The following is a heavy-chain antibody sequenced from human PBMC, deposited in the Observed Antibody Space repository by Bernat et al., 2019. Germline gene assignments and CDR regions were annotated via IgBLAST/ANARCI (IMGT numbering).Heavy chain of an antibody. CDR2: IYYSGNT. CDR3: ARHGFGITMIVVAGDAFDI. Sequence: QLQLQESGPGLVKPSETLSLTCTVSGGSISSSTYYWGWIRHPPGKGLEWIASIYYSGNTYYNPSLKSRVSISVDTSKNQFSLKLSSVTAADTAVYYCARHGFGITMIVVAGDAFDIWGQGTMVTVSS. D-gene: IGHD3-22*01. CDR1: GGSISSSTYY. V-gene: IGHV4-39*01. J-gene: IGHJ3*02.